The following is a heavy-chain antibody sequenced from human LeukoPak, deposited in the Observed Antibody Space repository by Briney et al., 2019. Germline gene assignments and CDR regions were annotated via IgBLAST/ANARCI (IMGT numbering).Heavy chain of an antibody. D-gene: IGHD4-17*01. CDR3: ARDPHTSHDYGDFSNY. Sequence: GGSLRLSCVASGFTFSPYSMNWVRQAPGKGLEWVSSISSSSSYIYYADSVKGRFTISRDNAKNSLYLQMNSLRAEDTAVYYCARDPHTSHDYGDFSNYWGQGTLVTVSS. V-gene: IGHV3-21*01. CDR2: ISSSSSYI. CDR1: GFTFSPYS. J-gene: IGHJ4*02.